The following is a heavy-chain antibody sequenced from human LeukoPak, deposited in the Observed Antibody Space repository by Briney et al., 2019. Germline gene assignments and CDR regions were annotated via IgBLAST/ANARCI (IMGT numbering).Heavy chain of an antibody. CDR3: TRRGGYDAFDI. V-gene: IGHV3-49*03. CDR1: GFTFGDYA. CDR2: IRSKAYGGTT. D-gene: IGHD3-16*01. Sequence: GRSLRLSCTASGFTFGDYAMSWFRQAPGKGLEWVGFIRSKAYGGTTEYAASVKGRFTISRDDSKSIAYLQMNSLKTEDTAVYYCTRRGGYDAFDIWGKGTTVTVSS. J-gene: IGHJ3*02.